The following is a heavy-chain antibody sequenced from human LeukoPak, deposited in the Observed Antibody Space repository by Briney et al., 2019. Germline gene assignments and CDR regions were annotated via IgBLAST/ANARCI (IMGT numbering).Heavy chain of an antibody. CDR3: ARIYSSSWYVQDAFDI. CDR2: IFYVGDT. CDR1: GGSVSSSSYY. Sequence: SETLSLTCSVSGGSVSSSSYYWGWIRQPAGKGPEWIGTIFYVGDTYYNPSLKSRVTISVDTSKNQFSLKLSSVTAADTAVYYCARIYSSSWYVQDAFDIRGQGTMVTVSS. J-gene: IGHJ3*02. V-gene: IGHV4-39*01. D-gene: IGHD6-13*01.